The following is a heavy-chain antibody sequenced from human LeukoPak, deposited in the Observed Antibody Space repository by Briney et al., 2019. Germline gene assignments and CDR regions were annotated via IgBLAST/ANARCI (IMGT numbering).Heavy chain of an antibody. J-gene: IGHJ4*02. V-gene: IGHV3-23*01. CDR1: GFTFSNYA. CDR3: AKELGMIGGYYFDY. CDR2: ISGSGGST. Sequence: GGSLRLSCVASGFTFSNYAMSWVRQTPGKGLEWVSSISGSGGSTHYADSVKGRFTISRDNSKNTLYLQMNSLRAEDTAVYYCAKELGMIGGYYFDYWGQGTLVTVSS. D-gene: IGHD7-27*01.